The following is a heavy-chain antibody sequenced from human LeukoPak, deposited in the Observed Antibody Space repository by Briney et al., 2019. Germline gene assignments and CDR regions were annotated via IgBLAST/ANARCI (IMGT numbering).Heavy chain of an antibody. J-gene: IGHJ6*02. CDR3: ARAAAAGRIYYYYYGMDV. Sequence: GGSLRLFCAASGFTFSSYGMHWVRQAPGKGLEWVAVIWYDGSNKYYADSVKGRFTISRDNSKNTLYLQMNSLRAEDTAVYYCARAAAAGRIYYYYYGMDVWGQGTTVTVSS. D-gene: IGHD6-13*01. CDR2: IWYDGSNK. V-gene: IGHV3-33*08. CDR1: GFTFSSYG.